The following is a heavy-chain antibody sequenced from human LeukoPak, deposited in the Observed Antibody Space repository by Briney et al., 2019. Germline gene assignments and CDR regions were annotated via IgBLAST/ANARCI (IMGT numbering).Heavy chain of an antibody. V-gene: IGHV4-31*03. CDR1: GGSISSGGYY. J-gene: IGHJ4*02. CDR3: ASSSYQLLLEPDY. CDR2: IYYSGST. Sequence: SQTLSLTCTVSGGSISSGGYYWSWIRQHPGKGLEWIGYIYYSGSTYYNPSLKSRVTISVDTSKNQFSLKLSSVTAADTAVYYCASSSYQLLLEPDYWGQGTLVTVSS. D-gene: IGHD2-2*01.